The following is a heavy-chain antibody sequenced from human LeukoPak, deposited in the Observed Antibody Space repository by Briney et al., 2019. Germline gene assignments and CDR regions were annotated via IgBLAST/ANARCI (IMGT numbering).Heavy chain of an antibody. J-gene: IGHJ6*03. Sequence: ASVEVSCKASGGTFSSYAISWVRQAPGQGLEWMGGIIPIFGTANYAQKFQGRVTITTDESTSTAYMEMSSLRSEDTAVYYCARTLPKDDYYMDVWGKGTTVTVSS. D-gene: IGHD5-24*01. V-gene: IGHV1-69*05. CDR2: IIPIFGTA. CDR1: GGTFSSYA. CDR3: ARTLPKDDYYMDV.